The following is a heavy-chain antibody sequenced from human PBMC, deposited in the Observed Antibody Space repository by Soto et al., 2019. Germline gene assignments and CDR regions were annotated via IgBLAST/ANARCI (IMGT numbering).Heavy chain of an antibody. Sequence: GSLRLSCAASGFTFSSYSMNWVRQAPGKGLEWVPSISSGSGCMWYADSVKGRFTISRDNSKNTLYLQMNSLRAEDTAVYYCAKDTRNYDFWSGYSNPVFDYWGQGTLVTVSS. V-gene: IGHV3-21*04. CDR3: AKDTRNYDFWSGYSNPVFDY. J-gene: IGHJ4*02. D-gene: IGHD3-3*01. CDR1: GFTFSSYS. CDR2: ISSGSGCM.